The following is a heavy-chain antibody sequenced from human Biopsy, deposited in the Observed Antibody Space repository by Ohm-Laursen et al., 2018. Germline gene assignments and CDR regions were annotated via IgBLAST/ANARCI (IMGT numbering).Heavy chain of an antibody. Sequence: SLRLSCAASGFTFSKYAMSWVRQAPGKGLEWVSSISGSGGATFYADSVKGRFTISRDNSKNTLYFQMNSLRAEDTAVNYCAKDSLVEDTRLDYWGQGTLVTVSS. J-gene: IGHJ4*02. D-gene: IGHD3-16*01. CDR2: ISGSGGAT. CDR3: AKDSLVEDTRLDY. V-gene: IGHV3-23*01. CDR1: GFTFSKYA.